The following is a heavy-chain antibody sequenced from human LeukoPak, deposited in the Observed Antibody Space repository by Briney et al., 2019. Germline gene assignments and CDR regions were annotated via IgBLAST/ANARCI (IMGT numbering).Heavy chain of an antibody. Sequence: PSETLSLTCAVSGGSISSTNWWSWVRQSPGKGLEWIGEIYHSGSTNYNPSLKSRVTISVDTSKNQFSLKLSSVTAADTAVYYCARGRRGSGRRYWFDPWGQGTLVTVSS. J-gene: IGHJ5*02. CDR1: GGSISSTNW. D-gene: IGHD3-10*01. CDR2: IYHSGST. V-gene: IGHV4-4*02. CDR3: ARGRRGSGRRYWFDP.